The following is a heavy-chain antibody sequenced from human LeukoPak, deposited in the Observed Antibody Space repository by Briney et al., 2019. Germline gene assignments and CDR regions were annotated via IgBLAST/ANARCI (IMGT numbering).Heavy chain of an antibody. CDR1: GLTFSSYA. Sequence: GALRLSCAASGLTFSSYAMTWVRQAPGKGLEWVSAISGSGGSAYYADSVKGRFTISRDNSKNTLYLQMNSLRAEDTAIYYCAKYSQLLSGYYFDFWGQGTLVTVSS. V-gene: IGHV3-23*01. D-gene: IGHD2-2*01. CDR3: AKYSQLLSGYYFDF. CDR2: ISGSGGSA. J-gene: IGHJ4*02.